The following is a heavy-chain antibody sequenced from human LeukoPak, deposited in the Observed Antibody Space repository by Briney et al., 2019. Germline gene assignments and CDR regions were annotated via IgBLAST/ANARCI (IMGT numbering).Heavy chain of an antibody. D-gene: IGHD2-2*02. J-gene: IGHJ4*02. CDR3: AKGIIEVVVPAAISY. V-gene: IGHV3-30*02. CDR2: IRYDGSNK. Sequence: GGSLRLSCAAPGFTFSSYGMHWVRQAPGKGLEWGAFIRYDGSNKYYEDSVKGRFTISRDNSKNTLYLQMNSLRAEDTAVYYCAKGIIEVVVPAAISYWGQGTLVTVSS. CDR1: GFTFSSYG.